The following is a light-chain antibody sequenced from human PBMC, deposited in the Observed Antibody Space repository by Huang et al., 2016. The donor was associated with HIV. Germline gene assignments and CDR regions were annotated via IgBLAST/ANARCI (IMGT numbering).Light chain of an antibody. CDR2: DAS. V-gene: IGKV1D-13*01. CDR1: QDITDA. J-gene: IGKJ4*01. Sequence: AIQLTQSPSFLSASVGDRVTITCRASQDITDALAWYQQKPGKPPKVLIYDASSLESVVPSRFSGSGSGADFTLTISSLQPEDFATYYCQQFKNYPLTFGGGTKVEVK. CDR3: QQFKNYPLT.